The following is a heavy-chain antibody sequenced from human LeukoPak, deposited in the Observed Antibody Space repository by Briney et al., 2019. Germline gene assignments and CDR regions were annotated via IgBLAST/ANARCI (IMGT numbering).Heavy chain of an antibody. Sequence: ASVKVSCKPSGYIFTSYGLSWVRQAPGQGLEWMGWISAYNGNTNYAQKLQGRVTMTTDTPTSTAYMELRSLRSDDTAVYYCARDRRYSSSWYAPSGAEYFQHWGQGTLVTVSS. CDR3: ARDRRYSSSWYAPSGAEYFQH. CDR1: GYIFTSYG. D-gene: IGHD6-13*01. CDR2: ISAYNGNT. J-gene: IGHJ1*01. V-gene: IGHV1-18*01.